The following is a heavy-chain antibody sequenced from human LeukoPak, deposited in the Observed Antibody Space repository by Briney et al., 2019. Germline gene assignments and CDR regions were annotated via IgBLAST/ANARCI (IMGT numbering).Heavy chain of an antibody. CDR2: FDPEDGET. CDR3: ATAPPVATLRYFVWDV. D-gene: IGHD3-9*01. J-gene: IGHJ6*02. Sequence: GASVKVACQVSGYTLPELSMHWVRQAPGKGLEWRGGFDPEDGETIYAQKFQGRVTMTEDTSTDTAYMELNSLRSEDTAVYYCATAPPVATLRYFVWDVWGQGTTVTVSS. V-gene: IGHV1-24*01. CDR1: GYTLPELS.